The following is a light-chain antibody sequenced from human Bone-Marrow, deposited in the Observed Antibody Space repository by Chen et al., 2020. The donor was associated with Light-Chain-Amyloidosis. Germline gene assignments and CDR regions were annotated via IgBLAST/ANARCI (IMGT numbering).Light chain of an antibody. Sequence: SYELTQPPSVSVSPGQTARITCSGDDLPTKYAYWYQQKPGQAPVLVIHRDTERPSGISERFSGSSSVTTATFTSSGVQTEDEADYHCQSADSSGTYEVIFGGGTKLTVL. CDR3: QSADSSGTYEVI. V-gene: IGLV3-25*03. J-gene: IGLJ2*01. CDR2: RDT. CDR1: DLPTKY.